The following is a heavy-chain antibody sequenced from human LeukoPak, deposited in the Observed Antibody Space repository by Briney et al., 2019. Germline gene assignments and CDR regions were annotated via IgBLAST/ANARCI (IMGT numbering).Heavy chain of an antibody. CDR1: GGSISSYY. Sequence: SETLSLTCTVSGGSISSYYWNWIRQSPGKGLEWIGYIYYSGTTKYNPTLKSRATISVDTSKNQFSLKLSSVTAADTAVYYCARGLHILTDYYITSHFDNWGQGTLVTVSS. CDR2: IYYSGTT. V-gene: IGHV4-59*01. CDR3: ARGLHILTDYYITSHFDN. J-gene: IGHJ4*02. D-gene: IGHD3-9*01.